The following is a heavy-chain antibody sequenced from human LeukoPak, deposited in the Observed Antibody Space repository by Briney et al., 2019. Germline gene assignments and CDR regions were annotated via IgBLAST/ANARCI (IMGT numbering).Heavy chain of an antibody. CDR3: AFGSYSVGLFDF. J-gene: IGHJ4*02. CDR2: INPNSGGT. Sequence: GASVKVSCNASGYTFTGYYMHWARQAPGQGLDWMGWINPNSGGTNYAQKFQGRVTMTRDTSISTAYMELSRLTSDDTAVYFCAFGSYSVGLFDFWGQGTLVTVSS. D-gene: IGHD1-26*01. CDR1: GYTFTGYY. V-gene: IGHV1-2*02.